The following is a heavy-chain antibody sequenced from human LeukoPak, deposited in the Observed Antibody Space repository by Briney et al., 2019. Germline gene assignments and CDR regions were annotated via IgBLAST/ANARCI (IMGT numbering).Heavy chain of an antibody. Sequence: SETLPLTCAVYGGSFSGYYWSWIRQPPGKGLEWIGEINHSGSTNYNPSLKSRVTISVDTSKNQFSLKLSSVTAADTAVYYCARGRRFGELFGYSGQGTLVTVSS. CDR2: INHSGST. D-gene: IGHD3-10*01. V-gene: IGHV4-34*01. J-gene: IGHJ4*02. CDR1: GGSFSGYY. CDR3: ARGRRFGELFGY.